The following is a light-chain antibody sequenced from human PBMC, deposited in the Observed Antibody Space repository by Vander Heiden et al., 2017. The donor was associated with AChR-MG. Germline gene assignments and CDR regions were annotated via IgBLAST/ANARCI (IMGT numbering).Light chain of an antibody. Sequence: DIVMTQSPLSLPVTPGEPASIPCRSSQSLLHRNGYNYLDWYLQKPGQSPQLLIYLGSNRASGVPDRISGSGSGTDFTLKISRVEAEDVGVYYFMQALQTQGYNVGQGTKLEIK. CDR2: LGS. J-gene: IGKJ2*01. CDR3: MQALQTQGYN. V-gene: IGKV2-28*01. CDR1: QSLLHRNGYNY.